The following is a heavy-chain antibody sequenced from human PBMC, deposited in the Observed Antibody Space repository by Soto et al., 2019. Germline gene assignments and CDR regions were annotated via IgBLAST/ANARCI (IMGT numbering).Heavy chain of an antibody. D-gene: IGHD3-22*01. CDR3: ARGTTYYYDSSGYYYFDY. CDR1: GYTFTSYY. Sequence: ASVKVSCKASGYTFTSYYMHWVRQAPGQGLEWMGGIIPIFGTANYAQKFQGRVTITADESTSTAYMELSSLRSEDTAVYYCARGTTYYYDSSGYYYFDYWGQGTLVTVSS. V-gene: IGHV1-69*13. CDR2: IIPIFGTA. J-gene: IGHJ4*02.